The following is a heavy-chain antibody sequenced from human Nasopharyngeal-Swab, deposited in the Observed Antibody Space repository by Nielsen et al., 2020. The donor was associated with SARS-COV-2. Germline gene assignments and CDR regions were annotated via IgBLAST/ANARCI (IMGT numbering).Heavy chain of an antibody. CDR3: ARGGWTQLWSPKKFDY. D-gene: IGHD5-18*01. CDR2: IRSKPYGGTP. V-gene: IGHV3-49*03. J-gene: IGHJ4*02. CDR1: GFNFGEYA. Sequence: GGSLRLSCTGSGFNFGEYAMSWFRQAPGTGLQWVSFIRSKPYGGTPEYAASVQGRFSISRDDSKSIVYLQMDSLKTEDTGVYYCARGGWTQLWSPKKFDYWGQGLLVTVSS.